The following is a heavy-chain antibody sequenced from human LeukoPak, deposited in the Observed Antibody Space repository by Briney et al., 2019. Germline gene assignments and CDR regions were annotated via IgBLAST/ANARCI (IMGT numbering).Heavy chain of an antibody. CDR1: GFTFSSYE. V-gene: IGHV3-48*03. J-gene: IGHJ4*02. Sequence: GGSLRLSCAASGFTFSSYEMNWVRQAPGKGLEWVSYISSSGSTIYSADSVKGRFSISRDNAKNSLYLQMNSLRAEDTAVYYCARASDYDSGGYYIGGTFDYWGQGTLVTVSS. D-gene: IGHD3-22*01. CDR3: ARASDYDSGGYYIGGTFDY. CDR2: ISSSGSTI.